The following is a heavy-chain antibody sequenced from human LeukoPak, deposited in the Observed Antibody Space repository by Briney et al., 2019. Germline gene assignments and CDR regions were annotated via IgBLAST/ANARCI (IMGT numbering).Heavy chain of an antibody. J-gene: IGHJ5*02. V-gene: IGHV3-30-3*01. CDR1: GFTFSSYA. CDR3: ARPYSSSWYWWFDP. Sequence: GGSLRLSCAASGFTFSSYAMHWVRQAPGKGLEWVAVISYDGSNKYYADSVKGRFTISRDNSKNTLYLQMNSLRAEDTAVYYCARPYSSSWYWWFDPWGQGTLVTVSS. CDR2: ISYDGSNK. D-gene: IGHD6-13*01.